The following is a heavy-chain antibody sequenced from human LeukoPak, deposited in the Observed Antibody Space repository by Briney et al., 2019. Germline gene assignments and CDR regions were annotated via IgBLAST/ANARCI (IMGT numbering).Heavy chain of an antibody. CDR3: ARGPYCSSTSCPGSFDY. D-gene: IGHD2-2*01. CDR1: GASISSYY. CDR2: IYDSGST. J-gene: IGHJ4*02. V-gene: IGHV4-59*08. Sequence: SETLSLTCNVSGASISSYYWSWIRQPPGKGLEYIGCIYDSGSTNYNPSLKSRVTISVDTSKNQFSLKLSSVTAADTAVYYCARGPYCSSTSCPGSFDYWGQGTLVTVSS.